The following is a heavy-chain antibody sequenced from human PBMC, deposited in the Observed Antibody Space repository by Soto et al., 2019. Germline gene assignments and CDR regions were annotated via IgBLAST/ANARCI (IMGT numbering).Heavy chain of an antibody. D-gene: IGHD3-3*01. CDR3: AKWPISPYGMDV. J-gene: IGHJ6*02. V-gene: IGHV3-23*01. CDR1: GFTFSTYA. CDR2: IYSSGDRI. Sequence: PGGSLRLSCAASGFTFSTYAMSWVRQAPGKGLEWVSTIYSSGDRIYYADSVKGRFTISRDNSKNTLYLQMNSLGAEDAAVYYCAKWPISPYGMDVWGQGTTVTVSS.